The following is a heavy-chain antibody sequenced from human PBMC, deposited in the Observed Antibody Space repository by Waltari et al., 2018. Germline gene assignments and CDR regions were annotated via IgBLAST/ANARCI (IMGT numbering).Heavy chain of an antibody. D-gene: IGHD3-10*01. CDR1: GFTFSSYA. V-gene: IGHV3-30-3*01. J-gene: IGHJ3*02. CDR3: ARSDSPMVQRRAFDI. Sequence: QVQLVESGGGVVQPGRSLRLSCAASGFTFSSYAMHWVRQAPGKGLEWVAVISDDGSNKYYADSVKGRFTISRDNSKNTLYLQMNSLRAEDTAVYYCARSDSPMVQRRAFDIWGQGTMVTVSS. CDR2: ISDDGSNK.